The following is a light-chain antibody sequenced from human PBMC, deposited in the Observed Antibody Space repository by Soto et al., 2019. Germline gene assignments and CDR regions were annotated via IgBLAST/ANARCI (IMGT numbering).Light chain of an antibody. Sequence: HSDLAEPATVVDSAGQPITISCSGTISDFVLYNYVSWYQQHPGKAPKLMIYGVNNRPSGVSNRFSGSKSGNTASLTISGLQADDEADYYCSSYATRSAHHVFSTRPKVTVL. J-gene: IGLJ1*01. CDR2: GVN. CDR1: ISDFVLYNY. V-gene: IGLV2-14*01. CDR3: SSYATRSAHHV.